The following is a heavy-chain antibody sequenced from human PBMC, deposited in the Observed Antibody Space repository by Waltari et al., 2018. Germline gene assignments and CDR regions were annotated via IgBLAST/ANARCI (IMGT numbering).Heavy chain of an antibody. V-gene: IGHV1-2*02. CDR3: ASHYYDSSGYGAFDY. Sequence: QVQLVQSGAEVKKPGASVKVSCKASGYTFTGYYLHWVRKAPGHGLEWMGWINPNSGGTNYAQKFQGRVTMTRDTSISTAYMELSRLRSDDTAVYYCASHYYDSSGYGAFDYWGQGTLVTVSS. CDR1: GYTFTGYY. CDR2: INPNSGGT. J-gene: IGHJ4*02. D-gene: IGHD3-22*01.